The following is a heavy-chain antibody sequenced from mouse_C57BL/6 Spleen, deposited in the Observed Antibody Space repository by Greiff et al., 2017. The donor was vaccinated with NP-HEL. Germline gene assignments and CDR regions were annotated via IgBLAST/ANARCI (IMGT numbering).Heavy chain of an antibody. CDR1: GYTFTSYW. CDR2: IDPSDSYT. CDR3: ARGSNYYGSSHWYFDV. D-gene: IGHD1-1*01. J-gene: IGHJ1*03. V-gene: IGHV1-59*01. Sequence: VQLQQPGAELVRPGTSVKLSCKASGYTFTSYWMHWVKQRPGQGLEWIGVIDPSDSYTNYNQKFKGKATLTVDTSSSTAYMQLSSLTSEDSAVYYCARGSNYYGSSHWYFDVWGTGTTVTVSS.